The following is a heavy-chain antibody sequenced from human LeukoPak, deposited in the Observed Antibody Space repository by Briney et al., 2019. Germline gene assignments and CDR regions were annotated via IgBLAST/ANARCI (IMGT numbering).Heavy chain of an antibody. CDR1: GYTFTSYG. J-gene: IGHJ1*01. CDR3: ARAAADSQTEYFQH. CDR2: ISAYNGNT. D-gene: IGHD6-13*01. V-gene: IGHV1-18*01. Sequence: ASVKVSCKASGYTFTSYGISWVRQAPGQGLEWMGWISAYNGNTNYAQKLQGRVTMTTDTSTSTAYMELRSPRSDDTAVYYCARAAADSQTEYFQHWGQGTLVTVSS.